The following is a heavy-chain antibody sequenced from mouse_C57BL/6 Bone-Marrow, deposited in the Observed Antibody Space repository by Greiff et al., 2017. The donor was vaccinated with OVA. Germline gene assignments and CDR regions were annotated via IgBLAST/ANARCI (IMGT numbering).Heavy chain of an antibody. Sequence: EVQLVESGPELVKPGASVKMSCKASGYTFTDYNMHWVKQSHGKSLEWIGYINPNNGGTSYNQKFKGKATLTVNKSSSTAYMELRSLTSEDSAVYYCARGQLRLPYAMDYWGQGTSVTVSS. V-gene: IGHV1-22*01. CDR2: INPNNGGT. J-gene: IGHJ4*01. CDR1: GYTFTDYN. CDR3: ARGQLRLPYAMDY. D-gene: IGHD3-2*02.